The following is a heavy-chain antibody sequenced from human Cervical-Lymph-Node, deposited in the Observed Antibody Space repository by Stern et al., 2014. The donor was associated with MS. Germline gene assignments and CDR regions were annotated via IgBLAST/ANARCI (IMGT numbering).Heavy chain of an antibody. CDR2: INPKTGGA. D-gene: IGHD3-3*01. J-gene: IGHJ6*02. Sequence: VQLVESGAEVKKPGASVKVSCKTSGYNFTGYYIHWVRQAPGQGLEWMALINPKTGGANYAQKFQGRVTMSRDTSISTAYVELSSLTSDDTAVYYCARDQRGITIFGVVTDYYYLGMDVWGQGTTVTVSS. CDR3: ARDQRGITIFGVVTDYYYLGMDV. CDR1: GYNFTGYY. V-gene: IGHV1-2*02.